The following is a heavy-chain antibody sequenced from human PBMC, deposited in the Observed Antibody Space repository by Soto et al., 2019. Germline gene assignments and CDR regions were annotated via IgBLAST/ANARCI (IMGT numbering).Heavy chain of an antibody. CDR3: ARPSAARPLEYFQH. CDR1: GGSISSSSYY. J-gene: IGHJ1*01. Sequence: QLQLQESGPGLVKPSETLSLTCTVSGGSISSSSYYWGWIRQPPGKGLEWIGSISYSGSTYYNPSLKIRVTISVDTSKNQFSLKLSSVTAADTAVYYCARPSAARPLEYFQHWGQGTLVTVSS. D-gene: IGHD6-6*01. CDR2: ISYSGST. V-gene: IGHV4-39*01.